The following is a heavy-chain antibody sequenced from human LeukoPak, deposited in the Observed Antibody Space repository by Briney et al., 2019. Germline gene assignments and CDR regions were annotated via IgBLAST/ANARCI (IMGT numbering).Heavy chain of an antibody. CDR3: ARGGKQWLDGGYYFDY. Sequence: ASVKVSCKAPGYTFTGYYMHWVRQAPGQGLEWMGWINPNSGGTNYAQKFQGRVTMTRDTSISTAYMELSRLRSDDTAVYYCARGGKQWLDGGYYFDYWGQGTLVTVSS. CDR1: GYTFTGYY. V-gene: IGHV1-2*02. CDR2: INPNSGGT. J-gene: IGHJ4*02. D-gene: IGHD6-19*01.